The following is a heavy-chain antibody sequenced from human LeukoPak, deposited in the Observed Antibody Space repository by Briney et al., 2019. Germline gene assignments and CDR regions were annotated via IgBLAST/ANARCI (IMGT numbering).Heavy chain of an antibody. CDR3: ARGYIVVVVAATDSNWFDP. Sequence: PSETLSLICAVYGGSFSGYYWSWIRQPPGKGLEGLGEINHSGSTNYNPSLKSRVTISVDTSKNQFSLKLSSVTAADTAVYYCARGYIVVVVAATDSNWFDPWGQGTLVTVSS. CDR2: INHSGST. J-gene: IGHJ5*02. D-gene: IGHD2-15*01. V-gene: IGHV4-34*01. CDR1: GGSFSGYY.